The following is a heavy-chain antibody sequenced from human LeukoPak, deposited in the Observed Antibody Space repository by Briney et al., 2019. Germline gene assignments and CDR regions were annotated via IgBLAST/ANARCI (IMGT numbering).Heavy chain of an antibody. Sequence: SETLSLTCTVSGGSISSYYWSWIRQPPGKGLEWIGYIYYSGSTNYNPSLKSRVTISVDTSKNQFSLKLSSVTAADTAVYYCARDDYYEGGFDYWGQGPLVTVSS. CDR3: ARDDYYEGGFDY. CDR2: IYYSGST. D-gene: IGHD3-22*01. J-gene: IGHJ4*02. CDR1: GGSISSYY. V-gene: IGHV4-59*01.